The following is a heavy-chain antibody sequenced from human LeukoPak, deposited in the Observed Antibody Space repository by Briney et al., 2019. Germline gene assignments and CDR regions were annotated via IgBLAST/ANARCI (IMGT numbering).Heavy chain of an antibody. J-gene: IGHJ1*01. Sequence: GASVKVSCKVSGYTIGAYGLSWVRQAPDQGLEWLGWIAPYEGDTQYTPKLQDRIILTADTATTTVYMELRSLRIDDTAVYYCASNFIRTGYFGEYYLHWGQGTQVVVPS. CDR2: IAPYEGDT. D-gene: IGHD3-9*01. CDR3: ASNFIRTGYFGEYYLH. CDR1: GYTIGAYG. V-gene: IGHV1-18*01.